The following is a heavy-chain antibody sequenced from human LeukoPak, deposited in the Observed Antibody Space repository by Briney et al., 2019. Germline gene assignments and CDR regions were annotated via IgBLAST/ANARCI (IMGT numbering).Heavy chain of an antibody. D-gene: IGHD3-10*01. Sequence: GGSLRLSCAASGVTFSSYAVNWVRQAPGKGLEWGSSIISSSIDISNAASAKRRFTTPTHNATTSLFLQINSLTAEDTAVYYCARDRYTMVRIFRAFDIWGQGTMVTVSS. CDR2: IISSSIDI. V-gene: IGHV3-21*06. CDR1: GVTFSSYA. J-gene: IGHJ3*02. CDR3: ARDRYTMVRIFRAFDI.